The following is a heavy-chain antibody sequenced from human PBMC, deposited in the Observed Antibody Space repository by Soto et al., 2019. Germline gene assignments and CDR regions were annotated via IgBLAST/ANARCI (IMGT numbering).Heavy chain of an antibody. J-gene: IGHJ3*02. Sequence: QVQLVESGGGVVQPGRSLRLSCAASGFTFSRYGMHWVRQAPGKGLEWVAVISYDGSNKYYADSVKGRFTISRDNSKNTLYLQMNSLRAEDTAGYYCAKDARGYSYGSYAFDIWGQGTMVTVSS. V-gene: IGHV3-30*18. D-gene: IGHD5-18*01. CDR3: AKDARGYSYGSYAFDI. CDR1: GFTFSRYG. CDR2: ISYDGSNK.